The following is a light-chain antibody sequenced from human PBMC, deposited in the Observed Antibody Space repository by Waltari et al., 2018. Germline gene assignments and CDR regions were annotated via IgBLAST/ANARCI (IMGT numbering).Light chain of an antibody. Sequence: QSALTQPASVSGSPGQSIPLSCSGTSSAVGPYKHVSWFQQHPGTVPRLLISDVSERPSGVSDRFSGSKSGNTASLTISNLQAEDEADYYCNAYTRSASFVFGGGTKLTVL. CDR2: DVS. CDR1: SSAVGPYKH. J-gene: IGLJ2*01. CDR3: NAYTRSASFV. V-gene: IGLV2-14*01.